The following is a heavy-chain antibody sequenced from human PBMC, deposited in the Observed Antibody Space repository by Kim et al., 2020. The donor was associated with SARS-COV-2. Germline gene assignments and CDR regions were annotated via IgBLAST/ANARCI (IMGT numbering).Heavy chain of an antibody. D-gene: IGHD3-3*01. CDR3: ARVADLSITIFGVVIPPPDAFDI. V-gene: IGHV4-31*03. CDR2: IYYSGST. CDR1: GGSISSGGYY. J-gene: IGHJ3*02. Sequence: SETLSLTCTVSGGSISSGGYYWSWIRQHPGKGLEWIGYIYYSGSTYYNPSLKSRVTISVDTSKNQFSLKLSSVTAADTAVYYCARVADLSITIFGVVIPPPDAFDIWGQGTMVTVSS.